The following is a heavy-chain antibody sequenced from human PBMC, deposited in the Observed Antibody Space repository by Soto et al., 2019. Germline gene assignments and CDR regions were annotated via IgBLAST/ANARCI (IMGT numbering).Heavy chain of an antibody. CDR2: ISYDGSNK. D-gene: IGHD2-8*01. V-gene: IGHV3-30-3*01. J-gene: IGHJ4*02. CDR3: ARSRGAKDIVLMVYAPCFYY. Sequence: QVQLVESGGAVVQPGRSLRLSCAASGFTFSSYAMHWVRQAPGKGLEWVAVISYDGSNKYYADSVKGRFTISRDNSKNTLYLHMNCLRAEDTAVYYCARSRGAKDIVLMVYAPCFYYWGQGTLVTVSS. CDR1: GFTFSSYA.